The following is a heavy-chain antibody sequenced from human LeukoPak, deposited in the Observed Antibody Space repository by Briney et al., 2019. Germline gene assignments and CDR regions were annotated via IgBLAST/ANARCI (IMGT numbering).Heavy chain of an antibody. J-gene: IGHJ6*02. V-gene: IGHV5-51*01. Sequence: GESLKISCKGSGYSFTSYWIGWVRQMPGKGLEWMGIIYPGDSDTRYSPSFQGQVTISADKSISTAYLQWSSLKASDTAMYYCARQDSGNITGTAYYSMDVWGQGTTVTVSS. CDR1: GYSFTSYW. D-gene: IGHD1-20*01. CDR2: IYPGDSDT. CDR3: ARQDSGNITGTAYYSMDV.